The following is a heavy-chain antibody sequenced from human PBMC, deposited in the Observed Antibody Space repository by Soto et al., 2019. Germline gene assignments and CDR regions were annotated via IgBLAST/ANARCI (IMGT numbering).Heavy chain of an antibody. Sequence: SVKVSCKASGGTFSSYTISWVRQAPGQGLEWMGRIIPILGIANYAQKFQGRVTITADKSTSTAYMELSSLRSEDTAVYYCASYGSGSYLGRHYYHMDVWGKGTTVTVSS. J-gene: IGHJ6*03. V-gene: IGHV1-69*02. CDR1: GGTFSSYT. D-gene: IGHD3-10*01. CDR3: ASYGSGSYLGRHYYHMDV. CDR2: IIPILGIA.